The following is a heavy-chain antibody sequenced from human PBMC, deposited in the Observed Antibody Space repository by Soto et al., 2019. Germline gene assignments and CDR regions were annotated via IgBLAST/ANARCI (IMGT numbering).Heavy chain of an antibody. CDR2: IYYSGST. V-gene: IGHV4-31*03. CDR1: GGSISSGGYY. J-gene: IGHJ3*02. CDR3: ARTVVVTAILIAEDAFDI. D-gene: IGHD2-21*02. Sequence: SETLSLTCTVSGGSISSGGYYWSWIRQHPGKGLEWIGYIYYSGSTYYNPSLKSRVTISVDTSKNQFSLKLSSVTAADTAVYYCARTVVVTAILIAEDAFDIRGQGTIVTVSS.